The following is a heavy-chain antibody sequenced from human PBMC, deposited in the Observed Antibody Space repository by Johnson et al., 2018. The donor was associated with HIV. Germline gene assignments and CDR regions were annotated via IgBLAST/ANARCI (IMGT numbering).Heavy chain of an antibody. Sequence: VQLVESGGGLVKPGGSLRLSCVASGFIFNNVWMSWVRQAPGKGLEWVSVIYSGGSTYYADSVKGRFTISRDTSKNTLYLQMNSLRAEDTAVYYCARDPYYDFLTGPRDAFDIWGQGTMVTVSS. CDR2: IYSGGST. J-gene: IGHJ3*02. V-gene: IGHV3-66*01. CDR1: GFIFNNVW. D-gene: IGHD3-9*01. CDR3: ARDPYYDFLTGPRDAFDI.